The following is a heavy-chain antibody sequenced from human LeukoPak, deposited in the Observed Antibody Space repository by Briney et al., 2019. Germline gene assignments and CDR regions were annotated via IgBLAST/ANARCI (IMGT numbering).Heavy chain of an antibody. CDR3: ARVGVRIAAAAYYYYYYMDV. CDR1: GYTFTSYA. D-gene: IGHD6-13*01. J-gene: IGHJ6*03. V-gene: IGHV1-3*03. Sequence: HWASVKVSCKASGYTFTSYAMHWVRQAPGQRLEWMGWINAGNGNTKYSQEFQGRVTITRDTSASTAYMELSSLRSEDMAVYYCARVGVRIAAAAYYYYYYMDVWGKGTTVTVSS. CDR2: INAGNGNT.